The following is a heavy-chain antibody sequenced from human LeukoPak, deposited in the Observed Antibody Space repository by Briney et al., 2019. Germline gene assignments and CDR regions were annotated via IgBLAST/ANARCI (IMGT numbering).Heavy chain of an antibody. V-gene: IGHV3-21*01. CDR3: ARDAMWELPPHDY. CDR1: GFTFSSYS. D-gene: IGHD1-26*01. J-gene: IGHJ4*02. CDR2: ISSSSSYI. Sequence: GGSLRLSCAASGFTFSSYSMNWVRQAPGKGLEWVSTISSSSSYIYYADSVKGRLTISRDNAKNSLYLQMNSLRAEDTAVYYCARDAMWELPPHDYWGQGTLVTVSP.